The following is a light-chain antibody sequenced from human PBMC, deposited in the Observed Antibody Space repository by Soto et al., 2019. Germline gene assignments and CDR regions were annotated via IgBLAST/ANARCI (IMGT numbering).Light chain of an antibody. V-gene: IGLV2-14*01. CDR2: DVS. CDR1: SSDVGGYNY. Sequence: QSALTQPASVSGSPGQSITISCTGTSSDVGGYNYVSWYQQHPGKAPKLMIYDVSNRPSGVSNRFSGSRSGNTASLTISGLQVEEGADYYCCSYTCCRTSVFGSGTKFTVL. J-gene: IGLJ1*01. CDR3: CSYTCCRTSV.